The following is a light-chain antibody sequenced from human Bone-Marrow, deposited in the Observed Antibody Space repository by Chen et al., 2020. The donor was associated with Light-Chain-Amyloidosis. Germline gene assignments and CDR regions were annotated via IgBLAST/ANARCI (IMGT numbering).Light chain of an antibody. CDR1: NIGSTS. V-gene: IGLV3-21*02. Sequence: SYVLTQPSSVSVAPGQPATIACGGNNIGSTSVNWYQQTPGQAPLLVVYDDRDRPSGIPERLSGSNSGNTATLTISRVEAGDEADYYCQVWDRSSDRPVFGGGTKLTVL. CDR3: QVWDRSSDRPV. CDR2: DDR. J-gene: IGLJ3*02.